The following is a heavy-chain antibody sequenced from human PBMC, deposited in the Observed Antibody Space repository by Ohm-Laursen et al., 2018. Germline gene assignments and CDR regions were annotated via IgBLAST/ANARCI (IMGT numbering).Heavy chain of an antibody. D-gene: IGHD6-19*01. Sequence: GTLSITCAVYGGSFSGYYWNWIRQPPGKGLEWIGEINHSRSTKYNSSFKSRVTISVDTSKNQFSLKLSSVTAADTAVYYCARGFSGWWGRIDYWGQGILVTVSS. CDR2: INHSRST. V-gene: IGHV4-34*01. J-gene: IGHJ4*02. CDR1: GGSFSGYY. CDR3: ARGFSGWWGRIDY.